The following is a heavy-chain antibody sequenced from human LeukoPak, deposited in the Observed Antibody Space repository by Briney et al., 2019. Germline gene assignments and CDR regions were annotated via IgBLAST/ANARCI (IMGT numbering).Heavy chain of an antibody. CDR3: AKGVDTAMVQTLFDY. CDR1: GFTFSSYA. D-gene: IGHD5-18*01. V-gene: IGHV3-21*04. J-gene: IGHJ4*02. CDR2: ISSSSSYI. Sequence: PGGSLRLSCAASGFTFSSYAMSWVRQAPGKGLEWVSSISSSSSYIYYADSVKGRFTISRDNAKNSLYLQMNSLRAEDTALYYCAKGVDTAMVQTLFDYWGQGTLVTVSS.